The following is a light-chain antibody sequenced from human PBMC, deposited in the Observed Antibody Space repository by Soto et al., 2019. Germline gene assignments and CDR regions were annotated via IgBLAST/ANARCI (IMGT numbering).Light chain of an antibody. CDR1: SSNIGNNY. CDR2: HNT. Sequence: QSVLTQSPSVSAAPGQKVTISCSGSSSNIGNNYVSWYQQLPGTAPKLLIHHNTLRPSWVPDRFSGSKSGTSASLAISGLQSDDDSDYYCAAWDDSLGAVVFGGGTKLTVL. CDR3: AAWDDSLGAVV. V-gene: IGLV1-47*02. J-gene: IGLJ2*01.